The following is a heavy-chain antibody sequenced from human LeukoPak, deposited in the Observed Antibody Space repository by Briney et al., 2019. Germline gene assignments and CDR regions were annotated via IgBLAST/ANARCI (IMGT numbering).Heavy chain of an antibody. CDR1: GGSISTYY. V-gene: IGHV4-59*01. D-gene: IGHD3-22*01. J-gene: IGHJ3*02. CDR2: INYSGRT. Sequence: SETLSLTCTVSGGSISTYYWSWVRQPPGKGLEWIGYINYSGRTNANSSLKSRVAISVDTSKNQFSLRLSSVTAADTAVYYCARDTYYYDNGDFIDAFDIWGRGTMVTVSS. CDR3: ARDTYYYDNGDFIDAFDI.